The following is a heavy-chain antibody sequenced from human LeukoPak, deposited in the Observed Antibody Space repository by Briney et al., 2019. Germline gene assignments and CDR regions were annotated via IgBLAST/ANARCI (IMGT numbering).Heavy chain of an antibody. J-gene: IGHJ4*02. CDR2: ISWNSGSI. CDR1: GFTFDDYA. CDR3: AKDMTRRGYSGPRIFDY. V-gene: IGHV3-9*01. D-gene: IGHD5-12*01. Sequence: GRSLRLSCAASGFTFDDYAMHWVRQAPGKGLEWVSGISWNSGSIGYADSVKGRFTISRDNAKNSLYLQMNSLRAEDTALYYCAKDMTRRGYSGPRIFDYWGQGTLVTVSS.